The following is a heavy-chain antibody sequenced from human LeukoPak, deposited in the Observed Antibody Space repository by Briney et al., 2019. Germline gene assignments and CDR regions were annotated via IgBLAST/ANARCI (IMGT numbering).Heavy chain of an antibody. J-gene: IGHJ4*02. CDR3: ARDGTYTDYDPDFDV. CDR2: IKQDGSEK. CDR1: GFTFSRFW. Sequence: SGGSLRLSCAASGFTFSRFWMSWVRQARGKGLEWVANIKQDGSEKYYVDSVKGRFTISRDNAKNSLYLQMNSLRAEDTAVFYCARDGTYTDYDPDFDVWGQGTLVTVSS. V-gene: IGHV3-7*04. D-gene: IGHD5-12*01.